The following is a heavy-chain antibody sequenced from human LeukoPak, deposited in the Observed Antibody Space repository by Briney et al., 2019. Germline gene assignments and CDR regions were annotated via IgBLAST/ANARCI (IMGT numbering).Heavy chain of an antibody. D-gene: IGHD4-17*01. CDR2: IYYSGST. Sequence: SETLSLTCTVSGGSISSYHWSWIRQPPGKGLEWIGYIYYSGSTNYNPSLKSRVTISVDTSKNQFSLKLSSVTAADTAVYYCARAYGDYDDFDYWGQGTLVTVSS. J-gene: IGHJ4*02. CDR1: GGSISSYH. V-gene: IGHV4-59*01. CDR3: ARAYGDYDDFDY.